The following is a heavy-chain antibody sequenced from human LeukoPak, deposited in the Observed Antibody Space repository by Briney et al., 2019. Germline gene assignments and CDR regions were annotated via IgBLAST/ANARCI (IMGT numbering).Heavy chain of an antibody. CDR3: AKVEGSGYYYMDV. V-gene: IGHV3-7*01. CDR1: GFTFSSYW. J-gene: IGHJ6*03. D-gene: IGHD2-15*01. Sequence: GGSLRLSCAASGFTFSSYWMTWVRQAPGKGLEWVANIKQDGSEKYYADSVKGRFTISRDNSKNTLYLQMNSLRAEDTAVYYCAKVEGSGYYYMDVWGKGTTVTVSS. CDR2: IKQDGSEK.